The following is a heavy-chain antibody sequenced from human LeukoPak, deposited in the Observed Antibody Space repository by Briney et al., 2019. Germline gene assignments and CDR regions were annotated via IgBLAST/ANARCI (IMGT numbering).Heavy chain of an antibody. J-gene: IGHJ6*03. CDR1: GYSFTSYW. Sequence: GESLKISCKGSGYSFTSYWIGWVRQMPGKGLEWMGIIYPGDSDTRYSPSFQGQVTISADKSISTAYLQWSSLKASDTAMYYCARHLGVESSSGHTFYYYYYMDVWGKGTTVTVSS. V-gene: IGHV5-51*01. D-gene: IGHD3-16*01. CDR2: IYPGDSDT. CDR3: ARHLGVESSSGHTFYYYYYMDV.